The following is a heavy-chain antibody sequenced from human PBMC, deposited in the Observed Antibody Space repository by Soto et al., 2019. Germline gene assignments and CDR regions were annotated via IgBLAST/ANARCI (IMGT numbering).Heavy chain of an antibody. Sequence: SETLSLTCTVSGGSISSSSYYWGWIRQPPGKGLEWIGSIYYSGSTNYNPSLKSRVTISVDTSKNQFSLKLSSVTAADTAVYYCARVTFPVTTAIFDYWGQGTLVTVSS. CDR1: GGSISSSSYY. V-gene: IGHV4-39*07. D-gene: IGHD4-17*01. CDR3: ARVTFPVTTAIFDY. J-gene: IGHJ4*02. CDR2: IYYSGST.